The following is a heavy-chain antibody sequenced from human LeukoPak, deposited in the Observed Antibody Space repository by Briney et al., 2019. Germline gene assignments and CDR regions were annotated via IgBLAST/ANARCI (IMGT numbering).Heavy chain of an antibody. CDR3: ARDISSSRGDFDY. V-gene: IGHV3-20*04. J-gene: IGHJ4*02. CDR1: GFTFDDYG. D-gene: IGHD6-6*01. CDR2: INWNGGST. Sequence: PGGSLRLSCAASGFTFDDYGMSWVRQAPGKGLEWVSGINWNGGSTGYADSVKGRFTISKGNAKNSLYLQMNSLRAEDTALYYCARDISSSRGDFDYWGQGTLVTVSS.